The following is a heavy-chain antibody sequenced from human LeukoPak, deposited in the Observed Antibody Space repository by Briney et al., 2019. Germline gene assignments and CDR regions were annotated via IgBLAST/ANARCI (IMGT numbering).Heavy chain of an antibody. J-gene: IGHJ4*02. Sequence: PGGSLRLSCAASGFTFSSYEMNWVRQAPGKGLEWVSYISSSGSTIYYADSVKGRFTISRDNAKNSLYLQMNSLRAEDTAVYYCARGSYSSGWYVVYWGQGTLVTVSS. D-gene: IGHD6-19*01. CDR1: GFTFSSYE. V-gene: IGHV3-48*03. CDR2: ISSSGSTI. CDR3: ARGSYSSGWYVVY.